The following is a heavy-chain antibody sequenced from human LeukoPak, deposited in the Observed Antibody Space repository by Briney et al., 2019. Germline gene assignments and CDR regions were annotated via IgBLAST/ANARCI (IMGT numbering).Heavy chain of an antibody. CDR1: GFTFSSYW. CDR2: INSDGSST. Sequence: GGSLRLFCAASGFTFSSYWMHWVRQAPGKGLVWVSRINSDGSSTSYADSVKGRFTISRDNAKNTLYLQMNSLRAEDTAVYYCARDYVWGSYRPPGYWGQGTLVTVSS. CDR3: ARDYVWGSYRPPGY. V-gene: IGHV3-74*01. D-gene: IGHD3-16*02. J-gene: IGHJ4*02.